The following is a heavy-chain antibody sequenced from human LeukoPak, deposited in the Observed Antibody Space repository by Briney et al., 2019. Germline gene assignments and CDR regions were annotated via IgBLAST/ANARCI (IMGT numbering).Heavy chain of an antibody. CDR3: AKSGIVVVPAALRTMDV. CDR1: GFTFSSYG. D-gene: IGHD2-2*01. J-gene: IGHJ6*04. CDR2: IRYDGSNK. Sequence: PGGSLRLSCAASGFTFSSYGMHWVRQAPGKGPEWVAFIRYDGSNKYYADSVKGRFTISRDNSKNTLYLQMNSLRAEDTAVYYCAKSGIVVVPAALRTMDVWGKGTTVTVSS. V-gene: IGHV3-30*02.